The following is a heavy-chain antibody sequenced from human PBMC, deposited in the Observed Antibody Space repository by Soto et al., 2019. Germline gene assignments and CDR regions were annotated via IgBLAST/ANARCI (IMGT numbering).Heavy chain of an antibody. J-gene: IGHJ6*02. CDR2: IYYGGST. V-gene: IGHV4-59*08. CDR3: AGQGFGTIHDLVDV. D-gene: IGHD3-10*01. CDR1: GDSISTDD. Sequence: LSLTCTVSGDSISTDDWSWIRQSPGKGLEWIGIIYYGGSTNYNPSLKSRITISIDASKSQFSLKVNSVTAADTAVYYCAGQGFGTIHDLVDVWGQGTTVTVSS.